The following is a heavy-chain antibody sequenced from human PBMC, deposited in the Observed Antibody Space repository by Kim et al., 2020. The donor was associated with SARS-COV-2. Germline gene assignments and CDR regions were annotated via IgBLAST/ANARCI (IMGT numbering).Heavy chain of an antibody. J-gene: IGHJ6*03. D-gene: IGHD2-2*01. CDR1: GGSISSYY. CDR2: IYTSGST. V-gene: IGHV4-4*07. Sequence: SETLSLTCTVSGGSISSYYWSWIRQPAGKGLEWIGRIYTSGSTNYNPSLKSRVTMSVDTSKNQFSLKLSPVTAADTAVYYCARDYCSSTSCYPLDYYYYMDVWGQGTTVTVSS. CDR3: ARDYCSSTSCYPLDYYYYMDV.